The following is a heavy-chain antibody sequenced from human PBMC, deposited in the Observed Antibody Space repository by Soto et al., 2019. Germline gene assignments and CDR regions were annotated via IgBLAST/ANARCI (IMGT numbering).Heavy chain of an antibody. J-gene: IGHJ4*02. V-gene: IGHV4-59*02. Sequence: SETLSLTCTVSGGSVYSDYWNWIRQTPGKGLQWIGYIYYSGTTSYNPSLESRLTISLDTSQNQFSLKLSSVTAADTAVYYCARLTVGPTLPFFDYWGQGALVTVSS. CDR1: GGSVYSDY. CDR3: ARLTVGPTLPFFDY. D-gene: IGHD1-26*01. CDR2: IYYSGTT.